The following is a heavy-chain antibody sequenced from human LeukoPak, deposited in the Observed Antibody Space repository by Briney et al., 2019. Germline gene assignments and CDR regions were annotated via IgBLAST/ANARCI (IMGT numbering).Heavy chain of an antibody. V-gene: IGHV4-39*01. J-gene: IGHJ4*02. CDR3: ASLRERSYYARGFDY. D-gene: IGHD1-26*01. CDR2: IYYSGST. CDR1: GDSISSSPYY. Sequence: SETLSLTCTVSGDSISSSPYYWGWIRQPPGKGLEWIGSIYYSGSTYYNPSLKSRVTISVDTSKNQFSLKLSSVTAADTAVYYCASLRERSYYARGFDYWGQGTLVTVSS.